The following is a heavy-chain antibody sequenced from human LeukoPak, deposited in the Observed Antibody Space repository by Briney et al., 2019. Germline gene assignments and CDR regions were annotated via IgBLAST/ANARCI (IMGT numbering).Heavy chain of an antibody. D-gene: IGHD3-22*01. CDR1: GGSISSSYYY. CDR2: IYYSGST. J-gene: IGHJ4*02. CDR3: ARRNGYYDSSGYRY. Sequence: SETLSLTCTVSGGSISSSYYYWGWIRQPPGKGLEWIGSIYYSGSTYYNPSLKSRVTISVDTSKNQFSLKLRSVTAADTAVYYCARRNGYYDSSGYRYWGQGTLVTVSS. V-gene: IGHV4-39*01.